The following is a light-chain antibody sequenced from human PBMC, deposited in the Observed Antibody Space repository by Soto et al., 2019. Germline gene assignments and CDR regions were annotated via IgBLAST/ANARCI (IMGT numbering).Light chain of an antibody. CDR1: QTISRW. CDR2: DAS. V-gene: IGKV1-5*01. Sequence: DIQMTQSPSTLSASVGDRVTITCRASQTISRWLAWYQQKTGKAPKLLIYDASSLESGVPSRFSGIVSGTDFTLTLRSLQPEDCATYYGQQRYSTPVTFCPLTRLEIK. CDR3: QQRYSTPVT. J-gene: IGKJ5*01.